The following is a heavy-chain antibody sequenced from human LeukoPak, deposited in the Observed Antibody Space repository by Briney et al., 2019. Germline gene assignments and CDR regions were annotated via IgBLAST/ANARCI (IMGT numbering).Heavy chain of an antibody. Sequence: PGGSLRLSCAATGFTFKDYGMHWVRQPPGKGLEWVSSINLNGGGTDYADSVKGRFTISRDNAKNSLYLQLSSLRPEDTALYYCAKHMRATNTYSFFGLDVWGQGTTVTVSS. CDR1: GFTFKDYG. V-gene: IGHV3-9*01. CDR2: INLNGGGT. CDR3: AKHMRATNTYSFFGLDV. D-gene: IGHD1-26*01. J-gene: IGHJ6*02.